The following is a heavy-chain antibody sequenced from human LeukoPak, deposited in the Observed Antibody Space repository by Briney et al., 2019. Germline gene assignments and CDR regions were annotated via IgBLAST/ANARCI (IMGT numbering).Heavy chain of an antibody. Sequence: GRSLRLSCAASGFTFNTYTLHWVRQPPGKGLEWVALISYDGTDTYYADSVQGRFIISRDNSKNTVYLQLNSLRAEDTAVYYCARTTESYFDLWGRGTLVTVSS. V-gene: IGHV3-30*14. J-gene: IGHJ2*01. CDR1: GFTFNTYT. D-gene: IGHD1-1*01. CDR3: ARTTESYFDL. CDR2: ISYDGTDT.